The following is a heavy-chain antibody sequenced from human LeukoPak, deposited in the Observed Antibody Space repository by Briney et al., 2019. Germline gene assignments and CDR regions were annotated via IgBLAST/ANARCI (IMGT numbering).Heavy chain of an antibody. CDR2: IKQDGSEN. V-gene: IGHV3-7*05. Sequence: GESLRLSCEASGFTFCDYWMTWVRQAPGKGLEGVANIKQDGSENHYVDSVKGRFTISRDNAKNALYLQMNSLRAEDTAVYYCATYWRHFDWLLSDIWGLGTMVTVSS. D-gene: IGHD3-9*01. CDR3: ATYWRHFDWLLSDI. CDR1: GFTFCDYW. J-gene: IGHJ3*02.